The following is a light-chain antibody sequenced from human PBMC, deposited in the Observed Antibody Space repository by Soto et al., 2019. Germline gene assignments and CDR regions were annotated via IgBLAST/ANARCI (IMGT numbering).Light chain of an antibody. CDR1: QGISSS. J-gene: IGKJ1*01. CDR3: QHYNSYSEA. CDR2: KAS. V-gene: IGKV1-5*03. Sequence: IQLTQSPSSLSASVGDRVTITCRASQGISSSLAWYQQKPGKAPKLLIYKASTLKSGVPSRFSGSGSGTEFTLTISSLQPDDFATYYCQHYNSYSEAFGQGTKVELK.